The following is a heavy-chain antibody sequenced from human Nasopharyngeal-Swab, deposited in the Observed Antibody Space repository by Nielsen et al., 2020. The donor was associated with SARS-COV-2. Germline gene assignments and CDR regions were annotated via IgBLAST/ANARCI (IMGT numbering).Heavy chain of an antibody. Sequence: GGSLRLSCAASGFTFSSYWMHWVRQAPGKGLVWVSRINSDGSSTSYADSVKGRFTISRDNAKNTLYLQMNSLRAEDTAVYYCARDPGYHYGSGRIYYFDYWGQGTLVTVSS. V-gene: IGHV3-74*01. D-gene: IGHD3-10*01. J-gene: IGHJ4*02. CDR2: INSDGSST. CDR3: ARDPGYHYGSGRIYYFDY. CDR1: GFTFSSYW.